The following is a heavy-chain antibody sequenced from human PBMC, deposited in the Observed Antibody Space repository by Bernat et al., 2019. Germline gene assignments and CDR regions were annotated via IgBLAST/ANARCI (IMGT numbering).Heavy chain of an antibody. D-gene: IGHD6-19*01. V-gene: IGHV3-66*01. J-gene: IGHJ4*02. CDR2: ILGGGST. CDR1: GFTVSSYY. CDR3: AIDPYSTGYFDF. Sequence: VQLVESGGGVVQPGRSLRLSCVASGFTVSSYYMNWVRQAPGKGLEWVSIILGGGSTFYTDSVKGRFTISRDSSRNTLYLQMNSLRAEDTAVYYCAIDPYSTGYFDFWGQGILVTVSS.